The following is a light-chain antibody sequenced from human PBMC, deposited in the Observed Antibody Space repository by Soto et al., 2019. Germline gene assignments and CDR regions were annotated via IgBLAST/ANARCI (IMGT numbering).Light chain of an antibody. CDR3: HQYGNSPAT. Sequence: EIVLTLSPVTLSLSPGERVTLSCRASQSVSSSYFAWYQQKPGQAPRLLIYGASSRATGIPARFSGSGSGTDFTLTVSSLEPEDFAVYYCHQYGNSPATFGQGTKGDIK. CDR2: GAS. CDR1: QSVSSSY. V-gene: IGKV3-20*01. J-gene: IGKJ1*01.